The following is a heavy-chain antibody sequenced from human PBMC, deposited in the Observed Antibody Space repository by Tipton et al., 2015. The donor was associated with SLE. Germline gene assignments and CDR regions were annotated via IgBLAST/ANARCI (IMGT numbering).Heavy chain of an antibody. CDR1: GFTLSSFG. CDR3: AKDSTPRRMDV. D-gene: IGHD2/OR15-2a*01. V-gene: IGHV3-33*06. J-gene: IGHJ6*02. Sequence: SLRLSCAASGFTLSSFGMHWVRQGPGKGLEWLAVIWNDGSNKGYVDSAKGRFIISKDDSKHTLYLQMNSLRADDTAVYYCAKDSTPRRMDVWGQGTTVTVSS. CDR2: IWNDGSNK.